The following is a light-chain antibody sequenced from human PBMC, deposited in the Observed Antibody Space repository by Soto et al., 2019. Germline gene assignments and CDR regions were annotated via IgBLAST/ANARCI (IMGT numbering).Light chain of an antibody. J-gene: IGKJ2*01. V-gene: IGKV3-15*01. CDR3: QQYHNWPPQYT. CDR2: GAS. Sequence: EIVMTQSPASLSVSPGDGATLSCRASQSVARNVAWYQQKPGQGPRLLIHGASTRAVGVPARFSGSGSGTGFTLTLSSLQSEDFAGYYCQQYHNWPPQYTFGQGTKRQIK. CDR1: QSVARN.